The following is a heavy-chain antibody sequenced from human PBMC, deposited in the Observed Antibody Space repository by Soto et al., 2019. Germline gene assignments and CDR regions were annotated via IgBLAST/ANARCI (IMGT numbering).Heavy chain of an antibody. J-gene: IGHJ6*02. Sequence: SETLSLTCSVSGGSITSHYCSWFRQPPGKGLEWIGYINHSGLTSYNPSLKSRVTMSVDTSKNHFSLKVNSVTAADTALYYCARQGFGQLHGLVDVWGPGTTVTVSS. CDR2: INHSGLT. D-gene: IGHD3-10*01. CDR3: ARQGFGQLHGLVDV. V-gene: IGHV4-59*08. CDR1: GGSITSHY.